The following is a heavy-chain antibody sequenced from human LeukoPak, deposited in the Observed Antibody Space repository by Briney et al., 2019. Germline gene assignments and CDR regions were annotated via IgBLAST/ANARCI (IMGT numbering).Heavy chain of an antibody. J-gene: IGHJ4*02. CDR3: ARQGYNSSPFNY. CDR1: GGSISSYY. V-gene: IGHV4-59*01. CDR2: IYYSGNT. D-gene: IGHD6-13*01. Sequence: SETLSLTCTVSGGSISSYYWSWIRQPPGKGLEWIGYIYYSGNTYYNPSLKSRVTMSVDTSKNQFSLRLTFVTAADTAVYYCARQGYNSSPFNYWGQGTLVTVSS.